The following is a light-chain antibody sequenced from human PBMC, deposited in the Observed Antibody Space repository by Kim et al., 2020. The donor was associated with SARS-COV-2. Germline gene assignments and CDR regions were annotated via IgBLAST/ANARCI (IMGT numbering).Light chain of an antibody. V-gene: IGLV2-14*01. J-gene: IGLJ3*02. CDR1: NSDVGGYNY. CDR2: DVS. Sequence: QSALTQPASVSGSPGQSITISCTGTNSDVGGYNYVTWYQQHPGKAPKLIIYDVSKRPSGVSNRFSASKSGNRASLTISGLQAEDEADYYCSSYTNTSTWVFGGGTQLTVL. CDR3: SSYTNTSTWV.